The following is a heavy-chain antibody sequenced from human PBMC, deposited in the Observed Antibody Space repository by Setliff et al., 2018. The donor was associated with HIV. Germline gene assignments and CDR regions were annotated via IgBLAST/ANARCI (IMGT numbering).Heavy chain of an antibody. CDR1: GSTFTGYY. CDR2: INPNNGGT. D-gene: IGHD3-22*01. Sequence: ASVKVSCKASGSTFTGYYMHWVRQAPGQGLEWMGWINPNNGGTNYAQKFQGRVTMTRDTSISTAYMELSRLRSDDTAVYYCARGMDYYDTGGMDVWGQGTTVTVSS. J-gene: IGHJ6*02. V-gene: IGHV1-2*02. CDR3: ARGMDYYDTGGMDV.